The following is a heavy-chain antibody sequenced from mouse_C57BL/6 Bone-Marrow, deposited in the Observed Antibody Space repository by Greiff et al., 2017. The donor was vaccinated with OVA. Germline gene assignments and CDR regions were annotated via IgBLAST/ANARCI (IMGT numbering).Heavy chain of an antibody. Sequence: QVHVKQSGPGLVQPSQSLSITCTVSGFSLTSYGVHWVRQPPGKGLEWLGVIWSGGSTDYNAAFISRLSISKDNSKSQVFFKMNSLQADDTAIYYCAAYSNLIRGAMDYWGQGTSVTVSS. J-gene: IGHJ4*01. CDR2: IWSGGST. CDR1: GFSLTSYG. V-gene: IGHV2-4*01. D-gene: IGHD2-5*01. CDR3: AAYSNLIRGAMDY.